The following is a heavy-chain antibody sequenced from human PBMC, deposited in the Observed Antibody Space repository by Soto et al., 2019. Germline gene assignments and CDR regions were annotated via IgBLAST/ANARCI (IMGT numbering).Heavy chain of an antibody. CDR2: ISGSGGST. Sequence: HPGGSLRLSCAASGFTFSSYAMSWVRQAPGKGLEWVSAISGSGGSTYYADSVKGRFTISRDNSKNTLYLQMNSLRAEDTAVYYCATGHIDNYGDYEGDAFDIWGQGTMVTVSS. V-gene: IGHV3-23*01. CDR1: GFTFSSYA. J-gene: IGHJ3*02. CDR3: ATGHIDNYGDYEGDAFDI. D-gene: IGHD4-17*01.